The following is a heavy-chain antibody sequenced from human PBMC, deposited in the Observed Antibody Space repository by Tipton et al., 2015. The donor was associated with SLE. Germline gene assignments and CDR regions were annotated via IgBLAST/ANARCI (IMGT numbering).Heavy chain of an antibody. J-gene: IGHJ2*01. Sequence: SLRLSCAASGFTFSSYGMRWVRQAPGKGLEWVAVIWYDGSNKYYADSVKGRFTISRDNSKNTLYLQMNSLRAEDTAVYYCARDHFDIVVVPVASLAYFDLWGRSTLVTVS. V-gene: IGHV3-33*01. CDR3: ARDHFDIVVVPVASLAYFDL. D-gene: IGHD2-2*01. CDR1: GFTFSSYG. CDR2: IWYDGSNK.